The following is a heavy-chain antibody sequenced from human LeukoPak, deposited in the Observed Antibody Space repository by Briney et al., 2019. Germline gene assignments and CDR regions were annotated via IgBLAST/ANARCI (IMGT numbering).Heavy chain of an antibody. CDR3: AREYSSSSPSSHYFDY. V-gene: IGHV3-23*01. J-gene: IGHJ4*02. CDR1: GFSLSRNG. Sequence: GGSLRLSCATSGFSLSRNGMHWVRQAPGKGLEWVSAISGSGGSTYYADSVKGRFTISRDNSKNTLYLQMNSLRAEDTAVYYCAREYSSSSPSSHYFDYWGQGTLVTVSS. D-gene: IGHD6-6*01. CDR2: ISGSGGST.